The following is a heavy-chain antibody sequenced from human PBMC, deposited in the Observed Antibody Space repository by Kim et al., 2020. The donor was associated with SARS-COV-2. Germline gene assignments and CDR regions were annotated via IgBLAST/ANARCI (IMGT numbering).Heavy chain of an antibody. V-gene: IGHV1-24*01. CDR2: FDPEDGET. D-gene: IGHD6-19*01. CDR1: GYTLTELS. CDR3: ATRTVAYYYYNMDV. J-gene: IGHJ6*02. Sequence: ASVKVSCKVSGYTLTELSMHWVRQAPGKGLEWMGGFDPEDGETIYAQKFQGRVTMTEDTSTGTAYMELNSLRSEDTAVYYCATRTVAYYYYNMDVWGQGTTVIVSS.